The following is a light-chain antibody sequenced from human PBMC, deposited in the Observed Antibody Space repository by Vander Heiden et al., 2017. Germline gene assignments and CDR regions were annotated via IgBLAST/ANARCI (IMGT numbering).Light chain of an antibody. CDR2: IVS. J-gene: IGKJ3*01. Sequence: ELVMTQSLHSSSITPGEQAPTSCRSSQSLLHSDGYTYLYCFLPKARPVSTLLHYIVSNRFSGLPDVFSGIGSRTDFTLKISQLEAEDVGVYCCMQDAQDPVFTFGPGTKVDIK. V-gene: IGKV2D-26*01. CDR1: QSLLHSDGYTY. CDR3: MQDAQDPVFT.